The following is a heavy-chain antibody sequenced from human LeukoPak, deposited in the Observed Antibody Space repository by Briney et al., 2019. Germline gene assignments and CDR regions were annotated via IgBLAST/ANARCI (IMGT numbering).Heavy chain of an antibody. CDR2: IKSELDGGTT. CDR3: ALAWFGESRDGLDI. D-gene: IGHD3-10*01. V-gene: IGHV3-15*01. CDR1: GFTMRSDF. J-gene: IGHJ3*02. Sequence: GGSLRLSCAGSGFTMRSDFMTWVRQAPGKGLEWVGRIKSELDGGTTDYAAPVKGRFAISRDSTNTLYLQMNSLKTEDTAIYYCALAWFGESRDGLDIWGHGTTVAVSS.